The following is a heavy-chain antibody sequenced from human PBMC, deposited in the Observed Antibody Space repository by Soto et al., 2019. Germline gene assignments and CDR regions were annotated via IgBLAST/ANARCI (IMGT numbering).Heavy chain of an antibody. CDR2: ISAYNGNT. CDR3: ARDPSYYDFWSGSADSNWFDP. V-gene: IGHV1-18*04. D-gene: IGHD3-3*01. Sequence: ASVKVSCKASGYTFTSYGISWVRQAPGQGLEWMGWISAYNGNTNYAQKLQGRVTMTTDTSTSTAYMELRSLRSDDTAVYYCARDPSYYDFWSGSADSNWFDPWGQGTLVTVSS. CDR1: GYTFTSYG. J-gene: IGHJ5*02.